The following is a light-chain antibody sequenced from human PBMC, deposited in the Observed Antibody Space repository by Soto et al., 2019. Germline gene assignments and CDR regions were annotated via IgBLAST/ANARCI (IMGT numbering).Light chain of an antibody. CDR1: QAISGY. Sequence: IQLTQSPSSLSASVGDRVTITCRASQAISGYVAWYQQRPGKAPQLLIYAASALQTGVPSRFSGSGSGTDFTLTITSLQPEDFGTYYCQHPKWAFGHGTTVEI. J-gene: IGKJ1*01. CDR3: QHPKWA. V-gene: IGKV1-9*01. CDR2: AAS.